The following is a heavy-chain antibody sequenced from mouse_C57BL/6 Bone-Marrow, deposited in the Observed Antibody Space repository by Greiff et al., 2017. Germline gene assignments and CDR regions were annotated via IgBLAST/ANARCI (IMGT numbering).Heavy chain of an antibody. Sequence: QVQLKQSGPGLVQPSQSLSITCTVSGFSLTSYGVHWVRQSPGKGLEWLGVIWSGGSTDYNAAFISRLSISKDNSKSQVFFKMNSLQADDTAIYYWARLYDWYFDVWGTGTTVTVSS. CDR2: IWSGGST. D-gene: IGHD1-1*01. CDR1: GFSLTSYG. V-gene: IGHV2-2*01. CDR3: ARLYDWYFDV. J-gene: IGHJ1*03.